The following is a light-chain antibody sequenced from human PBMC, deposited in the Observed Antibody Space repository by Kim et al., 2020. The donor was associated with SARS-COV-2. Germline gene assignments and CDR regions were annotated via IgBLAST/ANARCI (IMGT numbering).Light chain of an antibody. CDR1: QSLATNA. CDR2: GAS. CDR3: QQYGSSPRT. V-gene: IGKV3-20*01. Sequence: SPGETATIAWRADQSLATNALAWYQQRPGQATRLLICGASNRVTGVPARFSGGRSGSDFTLTSSGLEPEDFGFYFCQQYGSSPRTFGQGTKVDIK. J-gene: IGKJ1*01.